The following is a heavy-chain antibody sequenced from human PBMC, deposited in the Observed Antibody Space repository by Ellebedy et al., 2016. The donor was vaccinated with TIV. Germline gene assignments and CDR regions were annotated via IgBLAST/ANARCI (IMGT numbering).Heavy chain of an antibody. CDR3: AKDLAAKWLQAFDY. J-gene: IGHJ4*02. D-gene: IGHD5-24*01. CDR1: GFTFSSYG. CDR2: ISDDGSNK. V-gene: IGHV3-30*18. Sequence: GESLKISCAASGFTFSSYGMHWVRQAPGKGLEWVAVISDDGSNKYYADSVKGRITISRDDSKNTLYLQMDSLRAEDTAVYYCAKDLAAKWLQAFDYWGQGTLVTVSP.